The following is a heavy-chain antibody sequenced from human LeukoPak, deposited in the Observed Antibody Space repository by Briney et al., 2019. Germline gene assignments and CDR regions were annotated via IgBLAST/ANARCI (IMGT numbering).Heavy chain of an antibody. Sequence: PEGSLRLSCAASGFTFSSYSMNWVRQAPGKGLEWVSYISSSSSTIYYADSVKGRFTISRDDAKNSLYLQMNSLRDEDTAVYYCARDTGLVRGVYDAFDIWGQGTMVTVSS. CDR1: GFTFSSYS. CDR2: ISSSSSTI. D-gene: IGHD3-10*01. V-gene: IGHV3-48*02. J-gene: IGHJ3*02. CDR3: ARDTGLVRGVYDAFDI.